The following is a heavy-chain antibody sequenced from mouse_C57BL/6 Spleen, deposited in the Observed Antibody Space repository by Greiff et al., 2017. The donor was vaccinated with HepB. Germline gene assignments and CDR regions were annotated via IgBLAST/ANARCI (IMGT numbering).Heavy chain of an antibody. CDR3: ARIPIYYDYDGGYFDV. Sequence: QVTLKVSGPGILQSSQTLSLTCSFSGFSLSTSGMGVSWIRQPSGKGLEWLAHIYWDDDKRYNPSLKSRLTISKDTSRNQVFLKITSVDTADTATYYCARIPIYYDYDGGYFDVWGTGTTVTVSS. D-gene: IGHD2-4*01. CDR2: IYWDDDK. CDR1: GFSLSTSGMG. V-gene: IGHV8-12*01. J-gene: IGHJ1*03.